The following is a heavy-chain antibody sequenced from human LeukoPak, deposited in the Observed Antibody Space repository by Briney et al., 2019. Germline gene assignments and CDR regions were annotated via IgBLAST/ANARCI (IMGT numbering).Heavy chain of an antibody. CDR2: IYTSGTT. V-gene: IGHV4-4*07. D-gene: IGHD3-3*01. J-gene: IGHJ6*02. CDR1: GGFISSYY. Sequence: SETLSLTCTVSGGFISSYYWSWIRQPAGKGLEWIGRIYTSGTTNYNPSLKSRVTVSIDTSKNQFSLDLGSVTAADTAVYYCARQGRSGYDFWSGYYLDVWGQGTTVTVSS. CDR3: ARQGRSGYDFWSGYYLDV.